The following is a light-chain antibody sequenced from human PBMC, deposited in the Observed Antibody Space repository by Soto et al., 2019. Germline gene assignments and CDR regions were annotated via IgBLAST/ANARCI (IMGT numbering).Light chain of an antibody. Sequence: QSALAQPPSASGSPGQSVTITCTGTNSDVGTYNYVSWYQHHPGKAPKFMIYEVSKRPLGVPDRFSGSKSGNTASLTVSGLQAEDEADYYCSSYAGSYTLVFGGGTKLTVL. CDR2: EVS. CDR1: NSDVGTYNY. J-gene: IGLJ3*02. CDR3: SSYAGSYTLV. V-gene: IGLV2-8*01.